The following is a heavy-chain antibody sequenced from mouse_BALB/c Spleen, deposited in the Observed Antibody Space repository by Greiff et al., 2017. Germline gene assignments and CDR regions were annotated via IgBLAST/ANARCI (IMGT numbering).Heavy chain of an antibody. J-gene: IGHJ2*01. CDR2: ISSGGST. V-gene: IGHV5-6-5*01. CDR1: GFTFSSYA. Sequence: EVNLVESGGGLVKPGGSLKLSCAASGFTFSSYAMSWVRQTPEKRLEWVASISSGGSTYYPDSVKGRFTISRDNARNILYLQMSSLRSEDTAMYYCARGKVFDYWGQGTTLTVSS. CDR3: ARGKVFDY.